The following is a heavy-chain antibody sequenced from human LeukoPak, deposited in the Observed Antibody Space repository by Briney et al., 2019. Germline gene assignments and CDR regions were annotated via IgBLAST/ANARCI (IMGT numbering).Heavy chain of an antibody. CDR1: GFTFSRYC. Sequence: GLSLTLSCPPSGFTFSRYCMNWVRQAAGNGLEWVASISSSSSYIYYADSVKGRFTNSRDNAKNSLYLQMNSLRAEDTAVYYCARVKAVYSKQLVLFADYWGQGTLVTVSS. D-gene: IGHD6-6*01. V-gene: IGHV3-21*01. CDR3: ARVKAVYSKQLVLFADY. J-gene: IGHJ4*02. CDR2: ISSSSSYI.